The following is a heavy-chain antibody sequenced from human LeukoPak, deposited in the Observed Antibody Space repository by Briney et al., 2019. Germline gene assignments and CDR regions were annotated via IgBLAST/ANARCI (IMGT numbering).Heavy chain of an antibody. D-gene: IGHD5-18*01. CDR3: ARRGYTSGLDY. CDR1: RFTFSSFE. Sequence: GGSLRLSCAASRFTFSSFEMNWVRQAPGKGLEWVSYISCSGRTIYYADSVKGRFTISRDNAKNSLYLQVNSLRAEDTAVYYCARRGYTSGLDYWGQGTLVTVSS. J-gene: IGHJ4*02. V-gene: IGHV3-48*03. CDR2: ISCSGRTI.